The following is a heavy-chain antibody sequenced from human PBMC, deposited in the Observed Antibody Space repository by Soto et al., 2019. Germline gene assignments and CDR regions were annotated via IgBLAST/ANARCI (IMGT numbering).Heavy chain of an antibody. J-gene: IGHJ6*03. CDR3: ARRRDYYYMDV. CDR1: GFTFSSYG. V-gene: IGHV3-30*03. CDR2: ISYDGSEK. Sequence: GGSLRLSCAASGFTFSSYGMHWVRQAPGKGLEWVAVISYDGSEKYYVDSVKGRFTISRDNAKNSLYLQMNSLRAEDSAVYYCARRRDYYYMDVWGKGTTVTVSS.